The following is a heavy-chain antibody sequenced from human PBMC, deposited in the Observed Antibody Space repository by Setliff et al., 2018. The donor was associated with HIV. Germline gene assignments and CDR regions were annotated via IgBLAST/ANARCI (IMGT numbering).Heavy chain of an antibody. CDR2: IIPIFGTA. CDR1: GGTFSSYA. CDR3: ARDFPMIVVVIFKGQNYYGMDV. J-gene: IGHJ6*02. D-gene: IGHD3-22*01. Sequence: SVKVSCKASGGTFSSYAISWVRQAPGQGLAWMGGIIPIFGTANYAQKFQGRVTITTDESTSTAYMELRSLRSDDTAVYYCARDFPMIVVVIFKGQNYYGMDVWGQGTTVTVSS. V-gene: IGHV1-69*05.